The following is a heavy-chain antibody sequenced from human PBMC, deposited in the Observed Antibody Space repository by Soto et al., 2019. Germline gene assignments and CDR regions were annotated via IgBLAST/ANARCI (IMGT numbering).Heavy chain of an antibody. CDR1: GFTFSSYA. V-gene: IGHV3-30-3*01. CDR2: ISYDGNNE. J-gene: IGHJ4*02. CDR3: ARALAVAGCGSDS. Sequence: QVQLVESGGGVVQPGRSLRLSCAASGFTFSSYALHWVRQAPGKGLEWVAAISYDGNNEYYADSVRGRFTISRDNSKNSLYLQNISRRVDDTAVYYCARALAVAGCGSDSWGQGTLVTVSS. D-gene: IGHD6-19*01.